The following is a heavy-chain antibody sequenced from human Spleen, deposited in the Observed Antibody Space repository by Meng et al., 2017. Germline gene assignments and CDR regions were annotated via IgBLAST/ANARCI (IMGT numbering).Heavy chain of an antibody. D-gene: IGHD3-9*01. Sequence: SCKASGGTFSSYAMSWVRQAPGKGLEWVSSISSSSSYIYYADSVKGRFTISRDNTKNSLYLQMNSLRAEDTAVYYCARADPATYYDILTGYYSSKEYFDYWGQGTLVTVSS. CDR3: ARADPATYYDILTGYYSSKEYFDY. CDR1: GGTFSSYA. CDR2: ISSSSSYI. V-gene: IGHV3-21*01. J-gene: IGHJ4*02.